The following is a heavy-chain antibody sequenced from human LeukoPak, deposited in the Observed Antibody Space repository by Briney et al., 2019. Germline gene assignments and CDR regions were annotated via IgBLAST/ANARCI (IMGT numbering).Heavy chain of an antibody. J-gene: IGHJ5*02. CDR3: ARERSSSTSLGVFDP. D-gene: IGHD2-2*01. CDR1: GGSISSYY. CDR2: IYYSGST. V-gene: IGHV4-59*01. Sequence: PSETLSLTCTVSGGSISSYYWSWIRQPPGKGLEWIGYIYYSGSTNYNPSLKSRVTISVDTSKNQFSLKLSSVTAADTAVYYCARERSSSTSLGVFDPWGQGTLVTVSS.